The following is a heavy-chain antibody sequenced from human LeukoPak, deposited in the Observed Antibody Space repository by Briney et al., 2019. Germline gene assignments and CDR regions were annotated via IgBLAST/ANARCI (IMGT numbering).Heavy chain of an antibody. J-gene: IGHJ4*02. CDR3: ARRSSDSWSPYNGWFFDA. Sequence: SETLSLTSAVYGGSFSGYQWSWIRQPPGKGLEWIGEISHSGSANYNPSLKSRVTMSVDTSKNQFSLKLSSVTAADTAVYYCARRSSDSWSPYNGWFFDAWGQGTLVAVSS. V-gene: IGHV4-34*01. CDR2: ISHSGSA. D-gene: IGHD3-10*01. CDR1: GGSFSGYQ.